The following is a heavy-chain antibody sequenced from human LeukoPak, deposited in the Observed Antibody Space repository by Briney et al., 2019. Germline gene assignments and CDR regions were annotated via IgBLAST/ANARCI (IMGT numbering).Heavy chain of an antibody. Sequence: ASVKVSCKASGYTFTSYDINWVRQATGQGLEWMGWMNPNSGNTGYAQKFQGRVNITRNTSISTAYMELSSLRSEDTAVYYVARAQDYYDSSGYPPVYYYYYMDVWGKGTTVTVSS. J-gene: IGHJ6*03. D-gene: IGHD3-22*01. CDR3: ARAQDYYDSSGYPPVYYYYYMDV. V-gene: IGHV1-8*03. CDR1: GYTFTSYD. CDR2: MNPNSGNT.